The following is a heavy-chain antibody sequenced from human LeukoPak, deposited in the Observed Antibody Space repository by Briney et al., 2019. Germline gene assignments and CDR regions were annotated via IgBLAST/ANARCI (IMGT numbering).Heavy chain of an antibody. CDR1: GFTFSNAW. CDR2: IKSKSDGETI. D-gene: IGHD3-10*01. CDR3: ARFAAGGSYYYYMDV. V-gene: IGHV3-15*01. J-gene: IGHJ6*03. Sequence: GGSLRLSCVGSGFTFSNAWMTWVRQAPGKGLEWVGRIKSKSDGETIDYAVPVKGRFSISRDDSKNTLYLQMNSLRADDTAVYYCARFAAGGSYYYYMDVWGKGTTVTVSS.